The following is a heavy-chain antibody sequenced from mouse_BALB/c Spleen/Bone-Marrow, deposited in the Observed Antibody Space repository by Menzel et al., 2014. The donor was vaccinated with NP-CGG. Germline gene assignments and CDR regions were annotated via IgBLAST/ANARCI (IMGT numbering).Heavy chain of an antibody. J-gene: IGHJ3*01. Sequence: VQLKESGAELVKPGASVKLSCTASGFNTKDTYMHWVKQRPEQGLEWIGRIDPANGNTKYDPKFQGKATITADTSSNTAYLQLSSLTSEDTAVYYCARRAARATGFAYWGQGTLVTVSA. CDR1: GFNTKDTY. V-gene: IGHV14-3*02. CDR3: ARRAARATGFAY. D-gene: IGHD3-1*01. CDR2: IDPANGNT.